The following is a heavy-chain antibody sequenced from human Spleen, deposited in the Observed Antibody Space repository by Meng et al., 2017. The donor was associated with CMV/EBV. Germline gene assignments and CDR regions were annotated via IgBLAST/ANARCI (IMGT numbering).Heavy chain of an antibody. D-gene: IGHD2-2*01. V-gene: IGHV1-69*05. CDR3: ARAPAAMQIWFDP. CDR1: GGNLRSDA. CDR2: IIPIFRTT. Sequence: KASGGNLRSDAISWVRQATGQGLKWMGRIIPIFRTTDYAQKCQGRVTITTDESTNTTYMELSSLRSDDTAIYYCARAPAAMQIWFDPWGQGTLVTVSS. J-gene: IGHJ5*02.